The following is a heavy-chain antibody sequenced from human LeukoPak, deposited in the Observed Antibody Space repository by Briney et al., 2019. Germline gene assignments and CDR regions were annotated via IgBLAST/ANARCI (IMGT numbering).Heavy chain of an antibody. J-gene: IGHJ4*02. CDR2: ISWNSGSI. Sequence: GRSLRLSCAASGFTFDDYAMHWVPQAPGKGLEWVTGISWNSGSIGYADSVKGRFTISRDNAKNSLYLQMNSLRAEDTALYYCAKASRGYYDSSGLIDYWGQGTLVTVSS. CDR1: GFTFDDYA. D-gene: IGHD3-22*01. V-gene: IGHV3-9*01. CDR3: AKASRGYYDSSGLIDY.